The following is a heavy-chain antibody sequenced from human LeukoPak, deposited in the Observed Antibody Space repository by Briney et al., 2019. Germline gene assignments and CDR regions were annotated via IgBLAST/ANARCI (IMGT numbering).Heavy chain of an antibody. CDR2: ISGAGGNV. CDR1: GFTFRNYG. J-gene: IGHJ4*02. Sequence: GGSLRLSCAASGFTFRNYGLSWVRQAPGKGLEWVSYISGAGGNVNYADSVKGRFIISRDNGKNSLYLQMSSLRAEDTAVYYCARDTRITIFGVVDYWGQGTLVTVSS. V-gene: IGHV3-48*01. CDR3: ARDTRITIFGVVDY. D-gene: IGHD3-3*01.